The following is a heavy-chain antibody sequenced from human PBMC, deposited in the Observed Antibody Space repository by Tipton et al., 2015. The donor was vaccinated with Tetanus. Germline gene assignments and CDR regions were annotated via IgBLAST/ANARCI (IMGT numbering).Heavy chain of an antibody. V-gene: IGHV3-53*01. J-gene: IGHJ3*02. CDR1: GFTFSSYA. CDR2: IYSGGST. Sequence: SLRLSCAASGFTFSSYAMSWVRQAPGKGLEWVSVIYSGGSTYYADSVKGRFTISRDNSKNTLYLQMNSRRAEDTAVYYCARDQGVVLEWNAFDIWGQGTMVTVSS. D-gene: IGHD2-15*01. CDR3: ARDQGVVLEWNAFDI.